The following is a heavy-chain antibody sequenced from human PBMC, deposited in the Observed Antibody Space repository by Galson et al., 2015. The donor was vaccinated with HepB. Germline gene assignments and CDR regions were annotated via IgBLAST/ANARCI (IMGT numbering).Heavy chain of an antibody. V-gene: IGHV3-48*02. Sequence: SLRLSCAASGFTFSSYSMNWVRQAPGKGLEWVSYISSSSSTIYYADSVKGRFTISRDNAKNSLYLQMNSLRDEDTAVYYCARDQGFGADCSGGSCFPYYYYGMDVWGQGTTVTVSS. J-gene: IGHJ6*02. CDR2: ISSSSSTI. CDR1: GFTFSSYS. D-gene: IGHD2-15*01. CDR3: ARDQGFGADCSGGSCFPYYYYGMDV.